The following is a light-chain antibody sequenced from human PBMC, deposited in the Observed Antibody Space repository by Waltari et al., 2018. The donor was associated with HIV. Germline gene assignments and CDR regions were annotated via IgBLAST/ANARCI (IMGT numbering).Light chain of an antibody. CDR2: GAS. CDR3: QQYHKWPPLT. Sequence: IVMTQSPATLSVSPGERVTLSCRASQSVNSNLAWYQQKPGQSPRLLLYGASSRATGVPARFIGKCSGTDFTLTINSLQSEDFASYYCQQYHKWPPLTFGGGTKVEI. J-gene: IGKJ4*01. CDR1: QSVNSN. V-gene: IGKV3-15*01.